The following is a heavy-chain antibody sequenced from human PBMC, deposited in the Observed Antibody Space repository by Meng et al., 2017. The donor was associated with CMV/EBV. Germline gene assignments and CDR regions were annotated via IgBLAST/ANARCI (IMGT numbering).Heavy chain of an antibody. CDR3: SVYDFWSGYSQYNWFDP. Sequence: ESLKISCAASGFTFSSYAMSWVRQAPGKGLEWVSAISGSGGSTYYADSVKGRFTISRDNSKNTLYLQMNSLRAEDTAVYYCSVYDFWSGYSQYNWFDPWGQGTLVTVSS. D-gene: IGHD3-3*01. CDR1: GFTFSSYA. V-gene: IGHV3-23*01. J-gene: IGHJ5*02. CDR2: ISGSGGST.